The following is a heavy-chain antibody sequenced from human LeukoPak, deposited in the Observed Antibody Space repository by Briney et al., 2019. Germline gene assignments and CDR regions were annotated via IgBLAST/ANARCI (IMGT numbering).Heavy chain of an antibody. CDR2: IDPSDSYT. CDR1: GYSFTSYW. J-gene: IGHJ6*02. D-gene: IGHD3-9*01. V-gene: IGHV5-10-1*01. Sequence: GESLRISCKGSGYSFTSYWISWVRQMPGKGLEWMGRIDPSDSYTNYSPSFQGHVTISADKSISTAYLQWSSLKASDTGMYYCAQSGYYDILTGPRLNYYYYYGMDVWGQGTTVTVSS. CDR3: AQSGYYDILTGPRLNYYYYYGMDV.